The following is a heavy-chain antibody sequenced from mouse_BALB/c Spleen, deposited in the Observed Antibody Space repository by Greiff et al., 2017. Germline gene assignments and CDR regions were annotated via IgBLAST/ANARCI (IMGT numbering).Heavy chain of an antibody. CDR1: GFTFSDFY. J-gene: IGHJ1*01. CDR2: SRNKANDYTT. V-gene: IGHV7-1*02. Sequence: EVQLVESGGGLVQPGGSLRLSCATSGFTFSDFYMEWVRQPPGKRLEWIAASRNKANDYTTEYSASVKGRFIVSRDTSQSILYLQMNALRAEDTAIYYCARGPYYGNYGWYFDVWGAGTTVTVSS. D-gene: IGHD2-10*01. CDR3: ARGPYYGNYGWYFDV.